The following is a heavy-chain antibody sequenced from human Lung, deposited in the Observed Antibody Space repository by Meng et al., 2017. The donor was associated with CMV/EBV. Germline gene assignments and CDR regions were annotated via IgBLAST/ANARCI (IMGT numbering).Heavy chain of an antibody. CDR2: NDTRKTEA. Sequence: YSITSRGSAWGRQRPGKGRGWEGVNDTRKTEARYSATGQGQVTITIDKSINTAYLQWSRLKASDNAMDYCARRLLSGSYFGAHWFDTWGQGTLVTVSS. CDR1: YSITSRG. J-gene: IGHJ5*02. V-gene: IGHV5-51*01. D-gene: IGHD1-26*01. CDR3: ARRLLSGSYFGAHWFDT.